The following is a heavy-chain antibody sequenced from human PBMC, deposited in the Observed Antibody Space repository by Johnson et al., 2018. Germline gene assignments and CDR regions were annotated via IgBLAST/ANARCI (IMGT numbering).Heavy chain of an antibody. CDR1: GFTFGSYG. Sequence: QVQLVQSGGGVVQXGRSXRLXCAVSGFTFGSYGMHWVRQAPGKGLEWVAAISHDGSNTYYADSVQGRFTISRDDSKNTLYLHMNSLRPEDTAVYYVATPYNSAPLLGKVYWGHGTLVTVSS. V-gene: IGHV3-30*03. D-gene: IGHD2/OR15-2a*01. CDR3: ATPYNSAPLLGKVY. CDR2: ISHDGSNT. J-gene: IGHJ4*01.